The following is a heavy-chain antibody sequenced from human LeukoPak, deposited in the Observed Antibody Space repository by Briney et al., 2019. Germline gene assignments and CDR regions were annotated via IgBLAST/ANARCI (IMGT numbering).Heavy chain of an antibody. J-gene: IGHJ2*01. Sequence: GGSLRLSPVASRFTSRSYSMNWVRQAPGKGLEWVSYISSSGSTIYYADAVKGRFTISRDNAKNSLYLQMSSLRDEDTAVYYCATVAMEDWYFDLWGRGTLVTVSS. CDR3: ATVAMEDWYFDL. CDR1: RFTSRSYS. CDR2: ISSSGSTI. D-gene: IGHD5-18*01. V-gene: IGHV3-48*02.